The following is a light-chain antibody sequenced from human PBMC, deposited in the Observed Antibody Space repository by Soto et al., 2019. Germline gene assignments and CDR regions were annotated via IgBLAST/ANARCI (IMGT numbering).Light chain of an antibody. CDR3: SSYAGSYSYV. CDR1: ISDVGGYNY. J-gene: IGLJ1*01. CDR2: DVS. V-gene: IGLV2-11*01. Sequence: QSALTQPRSVSGSPGQSVTISCTGTISDVGGYNYVSWYQQHPGKAPKLMIYDVSQRPSGVPDRCSGSKSGTTASLTISGLQAEDEADYYCSSYAGSYSYVFGTGTKLTVL.